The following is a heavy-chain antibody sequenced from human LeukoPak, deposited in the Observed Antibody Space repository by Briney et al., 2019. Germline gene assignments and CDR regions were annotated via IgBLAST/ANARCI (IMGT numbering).Heavy chain of an antibody. CDR2: IKQEGSEK. D-gene: IGHD1-26*01. CDR1: GFTFSIYR. J-gene: IGHJ4*02. V-gene: IGHV3-7*01. CDR3: TRGSYRRQTDY. Sequence: VGSLRLSCAASGFTFSIYRMSWGRQAPRKGREWVANIKQEGSEKYYVDSLKRRFTVSRYNAKISQKLQMNSLRAEDTARHHFTRGSYRRQTDYWGKGTMVTVSS.